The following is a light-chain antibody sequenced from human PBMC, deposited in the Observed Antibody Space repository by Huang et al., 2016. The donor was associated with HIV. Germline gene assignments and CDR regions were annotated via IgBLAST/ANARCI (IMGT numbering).Light chain of an antibody. V-gene: IGKV1-13*01. CDR2: AAS. CDR3: QQLHDYPVT. CDR1: QDISTS. Sequence: AVQLTQFPSSLSASVGDRVVITCRASQDISTSLACYQQKPWMAPKLLVSAASKLQSGVSTRFSCDSAGAYFTLFITNVQPEDVATYYCQQLHDYPVTFGRGTRLDIK. J-gene: IGKJ5*01.